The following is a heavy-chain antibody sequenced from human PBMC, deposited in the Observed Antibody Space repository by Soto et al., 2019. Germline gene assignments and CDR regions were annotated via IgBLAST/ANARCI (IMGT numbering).Heavy chain of an antibody. D-gene: IGHD6-13*01. CDR3: AGGAAAGFYYYGMDV. CDR1: GGSISSYY. CDR2: IYYSGST. J-gene: IGHJ6*02. Sequence: PSETLSLTCTVSGGSISSYYWSWIRQPPGKGLEWIGYIYYSGSTNYNPSLKSRVTISVDTSKNQFSLKLSSVTAADTAVYYCAGGAAAGFYYYGMDVWGQGTTVTVSS. V-gene: IGHV4-59*01.